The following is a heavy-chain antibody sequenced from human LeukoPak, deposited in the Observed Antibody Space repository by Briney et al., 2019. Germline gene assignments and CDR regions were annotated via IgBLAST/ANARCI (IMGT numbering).Heavy chain of an antibody. D-gene: IGHD1-26*01. CDR3: AAGLKELGY. CDR2: ISYDGSNK. CDR1: GFTFSSYG. Sequence: PGRSLRLSCAASGFTFSSYGMHWVRQAPGKGLEWVAVISYDGSNKYYADSMKGRFTISRDNSKNTLYLQMNSLRAEDTAVYYCAAGLKELGYWGQGTLVTVSS. J-gene: IGHJ4*02. V-gene: IGHV3-30*03.